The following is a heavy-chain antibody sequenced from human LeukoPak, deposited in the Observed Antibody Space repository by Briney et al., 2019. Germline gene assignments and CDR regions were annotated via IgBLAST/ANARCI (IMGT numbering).Heavy chain of an antibody. Sequence: SVKVSCKASGGTFSSYAISWVRQAPGQGLERMGGIIPIFGTANYAQKFQGRVTITTDESTSTAYMELSSLRSEDTAVYYCARDIPDFWSGYYIFDYWGQGTLVTVSS. J-gene: IGHJ4*02. CDR3: ARDIPDFWSGYYIFDY. CDR2: IIPIFGTA. D-gene: IGHD3-3*01. V-gene: IGHV1-69*05. CDR1: GGTFSSYA.